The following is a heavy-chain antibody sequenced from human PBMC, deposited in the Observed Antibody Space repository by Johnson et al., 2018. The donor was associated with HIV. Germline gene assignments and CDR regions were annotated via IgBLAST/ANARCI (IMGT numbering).Heavy chain of an antibody. V-gene: IGHV3-30*03. CDR1: GFIFSGFG. Sequence: QVQLVESGGGVVQPGRPLRLSCAASGFIFSGFGLHWVRQAPGKGLEWVACISYDGGNKYYADSVRGRITISRDNSKNTVYLQMNSLRAGDTAVYYCARGPGYCSGDTCSDTHDLGDAFDIWGQGTMVTVSS. CDR2: ISYDGGNK. D-gene: IGHD2-15*01. J-gene: IGHJ3*02. CDR3: ARGPGYCSGDTCSDTHDLGDAFDI.